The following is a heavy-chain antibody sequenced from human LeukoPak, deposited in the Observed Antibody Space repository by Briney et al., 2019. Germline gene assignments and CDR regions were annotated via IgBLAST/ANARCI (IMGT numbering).Heavy chain of an antibody. CDR2: IYHSGST. CDR1: GGSISSGGYY. V-gene: IGHV4-30-2*01. Sequence: SQTLSLTCTVSGGSISSGGYYWSWIRQPPGKGLEWIGYIYHSGSTYYNPSLKSRVTISVDRSKNQFSLQLNSVTPEDTAVYYCARDAVGIAVAPFDYWGQGTLVTVSS. D-gene: IGHD6-19*01. CDR3: ARDAVGIAVAPFDY. J-gene: IGHJ4*02.